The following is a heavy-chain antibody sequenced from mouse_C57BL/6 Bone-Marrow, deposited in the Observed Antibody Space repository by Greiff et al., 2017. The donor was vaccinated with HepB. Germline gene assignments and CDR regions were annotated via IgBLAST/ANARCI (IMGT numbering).Heavy chain of an antibody. CDR2: ISNGGGST. D-gene: IGHD1-1*01. Sequence: EVMLVESGGGLVQPGGSLKLSCAASGFTFSDYYMYWVRQTPEKRLEWVAYISNGGGSTYYPDTVKGRFTISRDNAKNTLYMQMSRLKSEDTAMYYCARQGDSITTVGATDYAMDYWGQGTSVAVSS. V-gene: IGHV5-12*01. CDR3: ARQGDSITTVGATDYAMDY. CDR1: GFTFSDYY. J-gene: IGHJ4*01.